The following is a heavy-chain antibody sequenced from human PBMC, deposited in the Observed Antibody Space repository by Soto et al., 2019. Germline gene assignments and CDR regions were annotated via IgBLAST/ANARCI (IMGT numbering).Heavy chain of an antibody. V-gene: IGHV1-3*01. CDR1: GYTFTSYA. CDR3: ARADSWGLRWFDP. J-gene: IGHJ5*02. CDR2: INAGNGNT. Sequence: ASVKVSCKASGYTFTSYAMHWVRQAPGQRLEWMGWINAGNGNTKYSQKFQGRVTITRDTSASTAYMELSSLRSEDTAVYYCARADSWGLRWFDPWGQGTLVTVSS. D-gene: IGHD6-13*01.